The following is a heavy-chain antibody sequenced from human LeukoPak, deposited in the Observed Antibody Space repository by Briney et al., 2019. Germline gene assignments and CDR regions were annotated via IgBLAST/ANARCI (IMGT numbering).Heavy chain of an antibody. Sequence: SETLSLTCAVYGGSFSDHYWSWIRQPPGKGLEWIGDINHSGSTDYNPSLKSRVTMSVDTSKNQFSLELSSVTAADTAVYYCAKTPTALVRGGYYFDNWGQGTLVTVSS. CDR1: GGSFSDHY. D-gene: IGHD6-6*01. CDR3: AKTPTALVRGGYYFDN. V-gene: IGHV4-34*01. CDR2: INHSGST. J-gene: IGHJ4*02.